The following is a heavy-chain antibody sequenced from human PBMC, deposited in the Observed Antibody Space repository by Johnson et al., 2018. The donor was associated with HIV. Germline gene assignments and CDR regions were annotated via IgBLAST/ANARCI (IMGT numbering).Heavy chain of an antibody. J-gene: IGHJ3*02. V-gene: IGHV3-23*04. CDR3: ATSTASDALDI. Sequence: EVQLVESGGGLVQPGGSLRLSCKASGLTFDSYSMSWVRQAPGKGLEWVSGIIPSGTGTHYADSVEGRFTISRDNSKNTLYLQMNSLRAEDTAVYYCATSTASDALDIWGQGTMVTVSS. CDR1: GLTFDSYS. CDR2: IIPSGTGT. D-gene: IGHD1-1*01.